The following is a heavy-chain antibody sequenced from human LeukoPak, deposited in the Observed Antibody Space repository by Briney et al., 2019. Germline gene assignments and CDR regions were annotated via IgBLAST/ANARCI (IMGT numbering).Heavy chain of an antibody. J-gene: IGHJ4*02. Sequence: GGSLRLSCAASGFTFSDYYMSWIRQAPGKQLELVSYISSSGSTIYYADSVKGRFTISRDNAKNSLYLQMNSLRAEDTAVYYCARGRYYYDSSGYPDYWGQGTLVTVSS. D-gene: IGHD3-22*01. V-gene: IGHV3-11*04. CDR2: ISSSGSTI. CDR1: GFTFSDYY. CDR3: ARGRYYYDSSGYPDY.